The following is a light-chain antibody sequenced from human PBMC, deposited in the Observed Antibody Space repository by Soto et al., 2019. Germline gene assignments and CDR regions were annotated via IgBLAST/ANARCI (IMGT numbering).Light chain of an antibody. V-gene: IGKV3-11*01. Sequence: VLTQSPVTLSLSPGDRATLSCRASQSVSTYLAWYRQVPGQPPRLLIYDTTNRAAGIPPRFSGSRSGTDFTLTISSVEPEDFALYYCHQRNTFGQGTRLEIE. CDR2: DTT. CDR3: HQRNT. J-gene: IGKJ5*01. CDR1: QSVSTY.